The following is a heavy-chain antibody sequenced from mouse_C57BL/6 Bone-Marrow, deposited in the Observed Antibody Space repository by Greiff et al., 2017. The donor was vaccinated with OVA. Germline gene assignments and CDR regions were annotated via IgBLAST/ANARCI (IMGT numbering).Heavy chain of an antibody. V-gene: IGHV5-9-1*02. J-gene: IGHJ2*01. CDR2: ISSGGDYI. D-gene: IGHD2-3*01. CDR1: GFTFSSYA. CDR3: TRDDGYYGVY. Sequence: DVQLVESGEGLVKPGGSLKLSCAASGFTFSSYAMSWVRQTPEKRLEWVAYISSGGDYIYYADTVKGRFTISRDDARNTLYLQMSSLKSEDTAMYYCTRDDGYYGVYWGQGTTLTVSS.